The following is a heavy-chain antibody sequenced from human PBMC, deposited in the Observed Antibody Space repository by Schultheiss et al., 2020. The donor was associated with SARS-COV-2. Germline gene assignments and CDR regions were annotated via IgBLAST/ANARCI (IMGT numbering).Heavy chain of an antibody. CDR3: ARAGNTAMAIDY. CDR2: IYYSGST. J-gene: IGHJ4*02. V-gene: IGHV4-59*01. D-gene: IGHD5-18*01. CDR1: GGSISSYY. Sequence: SETLSLTCTVSGGSISSYYWSWIRQPPGKGLEWIGYIYYSGSTNYNPSLKSRVTISVDTSKNQFSLKLSSVTAADTAVYYCARAGNTAMAIDYWGQGTLVTVSS.